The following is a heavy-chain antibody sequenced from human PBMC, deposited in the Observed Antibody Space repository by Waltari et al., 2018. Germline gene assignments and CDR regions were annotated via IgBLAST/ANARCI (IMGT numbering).Heavy chain of an antibody. Sequence: EVQLVQSGAEVKKPGATVKISCKVSGYTFTDYYMHWVQQAPGKGLEWMGLVDPEDGETIYAEKFQGRVTMTRNTSISTAYMELSSLRSEDTAVYYCARGLRYSYGSGDNWFDPWGQGTLVTVSS. CDR2: VDPEDGET. D-gene: IGHD5-18*01. V-gene: IGHV1-69-2*01. CDR1: GYTFTDYY. J-gene: IGHJ5*02. CDR3: ARGLRYSYGSGDNWFDP.